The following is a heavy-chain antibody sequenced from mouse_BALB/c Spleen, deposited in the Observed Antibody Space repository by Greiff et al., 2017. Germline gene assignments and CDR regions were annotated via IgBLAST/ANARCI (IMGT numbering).Heavy chain of an antibody. V-gene: IGHV1-69*01. CDR3: ACAHYDGSTSAMDY. D-gene: IGHD1-1*01. CDR2: IDTSDSYT. CDR1: GYTFTDYW. J-gene: IGHJ4*01. Sequence: QVQLKQSGAELVMPGASVKMSCKASGYTFTDYWMHWVKQRPGQGLEWIGEIDTSDSYTSYNQKFKGKATLTVDESSSTTYMQLSSLTSEDSAVYYYACAHYDGSTSAMDYWGQGTTVTVSS.